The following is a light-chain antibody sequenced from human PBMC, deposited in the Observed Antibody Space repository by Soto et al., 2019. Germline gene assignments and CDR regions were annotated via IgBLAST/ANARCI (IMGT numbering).Light chain of an antibody. CDR3: CSYAGSSTLYV. CDR2: EVN. CDR1: SSDIGTYNL. J-gene: IGLJ1*01. V-gene: IGLV2-23*02. Sequence: QSVLTQRASVSGSPGQSITISCTGTSSDIGTYNLVSWYQQHPRKAPKLMIYEVNKRPSGVSDRFSGSKSGNTASLTISGLQAEDEADYYCCSYAGSSTLYVFGPGTKVTVL.